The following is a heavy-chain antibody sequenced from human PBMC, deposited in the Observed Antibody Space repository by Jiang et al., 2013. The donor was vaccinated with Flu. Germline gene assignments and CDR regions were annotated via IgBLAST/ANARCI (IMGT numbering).Heavy chain of an antibody. Sequence: VQLVESGGDVVQPGRSLRLSCAGSGFSLSTFVVHWVRQAPGKGLEWVAVMSNGGSNKFYAESVRGRFSISRDTSKNTLYLQMHSLRVEDSAVYYCARAGVVPAAEFDY. CDR1: GFSLSTFV. J-gene: IGHJ4*01. CDR2: MSNGGSNK. CDR3: ARAGVVPAAEFDY. V-gene: IGHV3-30-3*01. D-gene: IGHD2-2*01.